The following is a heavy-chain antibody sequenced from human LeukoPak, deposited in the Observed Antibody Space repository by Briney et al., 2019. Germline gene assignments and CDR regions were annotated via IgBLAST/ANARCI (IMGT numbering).Heavy chain of an antibody. J-gene: IGHJ4*02. D-gene: IGHD3-10*01. CDR1: GFTFSSYT. Sequence: GGSLRLSCAVSGFTFSSYTMNWVRQAPGKGLEWVSTISTSSSYKYYADSVKGRFTISRDNAKNTLYLQMNSLRAEDTAVYYCAKDEDYHGSGTYYFIDYWGQGTLVTVSS. V-gene: IGHV3-21*04. CDR3: AKDEDYHGSGTYYFIDY. CDR2: ISTSSSYK.